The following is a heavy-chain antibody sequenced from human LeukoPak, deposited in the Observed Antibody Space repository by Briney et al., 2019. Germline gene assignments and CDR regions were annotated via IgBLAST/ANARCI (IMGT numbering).Heavy chain of an antibody. CDR3: ARPRGTSNNYFDY. D-gene: IGHD2-2*01. Sequence: GGSLRLSCAASGFTFSSYAMHWVRQAPGKGLEYVSAISGNGGSTYYAKSVKGRFTISRDNSKNTLYLQMGSLRAEDMAVYYCARPRGTSNNYFDYWGQGTLVTVSS. J-gene: IGHJ4*02. CDR1: GFTFSSYA. V-gene: IGHV3-64*01. CDR2: ISGNGGST.